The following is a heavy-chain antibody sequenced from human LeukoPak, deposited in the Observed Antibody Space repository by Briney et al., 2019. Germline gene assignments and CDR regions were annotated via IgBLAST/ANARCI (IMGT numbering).Heavy chain of an antibody. J-gene: IGHJ5*02. D-gene: IGHD2-2*01. CDR1: GFTFSSYA. CDR3: AKEPAATLRLFDP. Sequence: GGSLRLSCAASGFTFSSYAMSWVRQAPGKGREWVTAISGSGGSTYYAVSVKGRFTTSRDNSKNTLYLQMNSLRAEDTTVYYCAKEPAATLRLFDPWGEGTLVTVSA. CDR2: ISGSGGST. V-gene: IGHV3-23*01.